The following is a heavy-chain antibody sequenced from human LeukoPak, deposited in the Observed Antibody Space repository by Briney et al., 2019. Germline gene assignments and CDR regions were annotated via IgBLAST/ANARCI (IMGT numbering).Heavy chain of an antibody. V-gene: IGHV3-64*02. J-gene: IGHJ4*02. CDR1: GFTFSSYA. CDR3: SRAWSGNYGRPDY. D-gene: IGHD4-17*01. Sequence: GGSLRLSCAASGFTFSSYAMHWVRQAPGKGLEHVSTIHDDGGSTFYADSVKGRFTISRDNSKNTLYLQMGSLRTDDVGVYYCSRAWSGNYGRPDYWGQGTLVTVSS. CDR2: IHDDGGST.